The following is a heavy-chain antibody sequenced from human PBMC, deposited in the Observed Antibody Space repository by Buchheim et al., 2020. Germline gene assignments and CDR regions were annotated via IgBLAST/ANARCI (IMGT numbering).Heavy chain of an antibody. CDR1: GFSFGRYG. Sequence: DVQLLESGGDLVQPGGSLRLSCVASGFSFGRYGMTWVRQAPGKGLEGVSSISGSGRSTYYGESVKGRFTISRDNSKHTLYVEMKSLRAEDTAVYYCAKGENYDSSGYWVLFYWGQGTL. V-gene: IGHV3-23*01. CDR3: AKGENYDSSGYWVLFY. J-gene: IGHJ4*02. CDR2: ISGSGRST. D-gene: IGHD3-22*01.